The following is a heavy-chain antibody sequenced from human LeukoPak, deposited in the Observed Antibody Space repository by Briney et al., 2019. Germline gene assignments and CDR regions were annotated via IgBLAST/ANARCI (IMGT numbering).Heavy chain of an antibody. J-gene: IGHJ4*02. CDR1: GFTFSSYG. CDR2: ISYDGSNK. V-gene: IGHV3-30*03. CDR3: ASTQ. Sequence: GRSLRLSCAASGFTFSSYGMHWVRQAPGKGLEGVAVISYDGSNKYYADSVKGRFTISRDNSKNTLYLQMSSLRAEDTAVYYCASTQGGQGTLVTVSS.